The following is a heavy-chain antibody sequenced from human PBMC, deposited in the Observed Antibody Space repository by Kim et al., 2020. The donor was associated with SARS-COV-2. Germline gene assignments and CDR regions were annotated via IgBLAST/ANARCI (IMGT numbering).Heavy chain of an antibody. J-gene: IGHJ4*02. Sequence: EKRYVESVRGRFTISRDNAKNSLYLQMSSLRADDTAIYYCASDTGWHFDNWGQGTLVTVSS. D-gene: IGHD6-19*01. V-gene: IGHV3-7*03. CDR2: EK. CDR3: ASDTGWHFDN.